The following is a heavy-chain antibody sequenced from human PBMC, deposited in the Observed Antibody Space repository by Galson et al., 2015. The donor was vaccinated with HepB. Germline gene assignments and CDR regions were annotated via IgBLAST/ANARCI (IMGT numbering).Heavy chain of an antibody. CDR1: GGSISSGSYY. CDR2: IYTSGST. J-gene: IGHJ4*02. CDR3: ARGWDYSNYALDY. Sequence: TLSLTCTVSGGSISSGSYYWSWIRQPAGKGLEWIGRIYTSGSTNYNPSLKSRVTMSVDTSKNQFSLKLSSVTAADTAVYYCARGWDYSNYALDYWGQGTLVTVSS. V-gene: IGHV4-61*02. D-gene: IGHD4-11*01.